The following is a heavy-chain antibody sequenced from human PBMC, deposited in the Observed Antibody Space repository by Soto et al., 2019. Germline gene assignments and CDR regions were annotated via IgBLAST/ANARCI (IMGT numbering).Heavy chain of an antibody. CDR3: ARIQRDEYYSGMDV. V-gene: IGHV2-26*01. D-gene: IGHD1-1*01. CDR2: IFSNDEK. CDR1: GFSLSNARMG. Sequence: QVTLKESGPVLVKPTETLTLTCTVSGFSLSNARMGVSWIRQPPGKALEWLAHIFSNDEKSYSTSLKSRLTTXQXTXXIQVLLTMTHMDPLDTATYYCARIQRDEYYSGMDVWGQGTTVTVSS. J-gene: IGHJ6*02.